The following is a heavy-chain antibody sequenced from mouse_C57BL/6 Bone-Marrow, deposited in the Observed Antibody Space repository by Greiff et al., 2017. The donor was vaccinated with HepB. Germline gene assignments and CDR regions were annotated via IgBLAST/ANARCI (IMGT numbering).Heavy chain of an antibody. J-gene: IGHJ4*01. Sequence: EVQVVESGAELVRPGASVKLSCTASGFNINDDYMHWVKQRPEQGLEWIGWIDPENGDTEYAAQFQGKATITADTSSNAAYLQLSSLTSEDTAVYCCTTRDYDDEYDAKDYWGQGTSVTVSS. CDR2: IDPENGDT. D-gene: IGHD2-4*01. CDR1: GFNINDDY. V-gene: IGHV14-4*01. CDR3: TTRDYDDEYDAKDY.